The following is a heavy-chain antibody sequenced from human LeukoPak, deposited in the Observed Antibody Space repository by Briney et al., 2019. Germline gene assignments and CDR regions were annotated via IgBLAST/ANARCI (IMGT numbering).Heavy chain of an antibody. CDR2: IIPIFGTA. V-gene: IGHV1-69*05. J-gene: IGHJ6*03. CDR1: GGTFSSYA. D-gene: IGHD3-10*01. Sequence: RASVKVSCKASGGTFSSYAISWVRQAPGQGLEWMGGIIPIFGTANYAQKFQGRVTITTDESTSTAYMELSSLRSEDTAVYYCATDFRGTYYMDVWGKGTTVTVSS. CDR3: ATDFRGTYYMDV.